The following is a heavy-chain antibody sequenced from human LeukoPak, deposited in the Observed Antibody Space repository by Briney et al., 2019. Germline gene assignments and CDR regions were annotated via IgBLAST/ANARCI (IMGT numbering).Heavy chain of an antibody. CDR2: IYHSGST. D-gene: IGHD4-17*01. J-gene: IGHJ4*02. V-gene: IGHV4-30-2*01. CDR1: GGSISSGGYS. Sequence: PSETLSITCAVSGGSISSGGYSWSWIRRPPGKGLEWIGYIYHSGSTYYNPSLKSRVTISVDRSKNQFSLKLSSVTAADTAVYYCARGYGDYENYFDYWGQGTLVTVSS. CDR3: ARGYGDYENYFDY.